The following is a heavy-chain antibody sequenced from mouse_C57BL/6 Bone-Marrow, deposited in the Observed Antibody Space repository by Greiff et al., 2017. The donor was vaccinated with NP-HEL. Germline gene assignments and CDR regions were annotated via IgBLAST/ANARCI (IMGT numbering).Heavy chain of an antibody. V-gene: IGHV3-8*01. J-gene: IGHJ4*01. CDR1: GYSITSDY. Sequence: VQLKESGPGLAKPSQTLSLTCSVTGYSITSDYWNWIRKFPGNKLEYMGYISYSGSTYYNPSLKSRISITRDTSKNQYYLQLNSVTTEDTATYYCARGGYYGSSYNYAMDYWGQGTSVTVSS. CDR3: ARGGYYGSSYNYAMDY. CDR2: ISYSGST. D-gene: IGHD1-1*01.